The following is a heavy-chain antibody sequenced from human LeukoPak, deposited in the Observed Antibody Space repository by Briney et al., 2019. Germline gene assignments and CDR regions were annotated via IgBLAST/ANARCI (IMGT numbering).Heavy chain of an antibody. CDR1: GYTFTSYG. D-gene: IGHD6-13*01. Sequence: ASVRVSCKASGYTFTSYGISWVRQAPGQGLEWMGWISAYNGNTNYAQKLQGRVTMTTDTSTSTAYMELRSLRSDDTAVYYCAREGGYSSSWYALGYYFDYWGQGTLVTVSS. J-gene: IGHJ4*02. CDR2: ISAYNGNT. CDR3: AREGGYSSSWYALGYYFDY. V-gene: IGHV1-18*01.